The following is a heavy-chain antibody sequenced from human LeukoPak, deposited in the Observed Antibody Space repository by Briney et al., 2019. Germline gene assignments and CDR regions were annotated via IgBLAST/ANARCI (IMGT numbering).Heavy chain of an antibody. CDR3: ARDVDGDRFDY. D-gene: IGHD4-17*01. CDR1: GGSISGSSYY. Sequence: SETLSLTCTVSGGSISGSSYYWGWIRQPPGKGLEWIGSIYYSGSTYYNPSLKSRVTISVDTSKNQFSLKLSSVTAADTAVYYCARDVDGDRFDYWGQGTLVTVPS. CDR2: IYYSGST. V-gene: IGHV4-39*07. J-gene: IGHJ4*02.